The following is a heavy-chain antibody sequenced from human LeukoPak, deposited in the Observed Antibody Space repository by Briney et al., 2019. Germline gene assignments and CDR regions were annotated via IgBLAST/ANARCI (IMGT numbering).Heavy chain of an antibody. V-gene: IGHV3-21*06. Sequence: GGSLRLSCVASGFSFSDHTMTWVRRTPGKGLEWVASVSAKSSFIYYRDSLRDRFTISRDNSKNALYLQMNSLRVDDSSMYYCAREADPTTFGVTIDYWGQGILVAVSS. J-gene: IGHJ4*02. CDR2: VSAKSSFI. CDR1: GFSFSDHT. D-gene: IGHD3-3*01. CDR3: AREADPTTFGVTIDY.